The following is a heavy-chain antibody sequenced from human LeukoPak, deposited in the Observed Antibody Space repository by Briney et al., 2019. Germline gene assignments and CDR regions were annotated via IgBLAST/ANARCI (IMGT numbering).Heavy chain of an antibody. CDR2: IDPSDSYT. V-gene: IGHV5-10-1*01. Sequence: VESLRISCPDSGHGPSTHYINWARQMPGKGLEWMGRIDPSDSYTNYNPSFQGHVTFTADKSTNTAYLQWTSLKASDTAIYYCARRPGGVLADTDFFESWGQGTLVTVSS. J-gene: IGHJ4*02. CDR1: GHGPSTHY. D-gene: IGHD3-16*01. CDR3: ARRPGGVLADTDFFES.